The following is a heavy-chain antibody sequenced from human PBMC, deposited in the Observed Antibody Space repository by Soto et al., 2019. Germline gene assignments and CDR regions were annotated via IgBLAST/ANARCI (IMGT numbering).Heavy chain of an antibody. J-gene: IGHJ4*02. CDR3: SRSPEVGVRGAY. V-gene: IGHV3-21*01. D-gene: IGHD3-10*01. CDR1: GFPFSAYN. CDR2: ITVGSSDT. Sequence: SLRLSCTGSGFPFSAYNINWVRQAPGKGLEWVSSITVGSSDTYRLNSMKGRFTIARDDAKNSVYLQIDSLRDEDTALYYCSRSPEVGVRGAYWGQGTLVSVSS.